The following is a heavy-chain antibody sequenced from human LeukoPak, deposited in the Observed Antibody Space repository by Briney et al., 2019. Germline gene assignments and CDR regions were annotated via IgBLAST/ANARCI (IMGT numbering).Heavy chain of an antibody. Sequence: PSETLSLTCTVSGGSISSSSYYWGWIRQPPGKGLEWIGSIYYSGSTYYNPSLKSRVTISVDTSKNQFSLKLSSVTAADTAVYYCARQSITMIVVVPGWFDPRGQGTLVTVSS. CDR2: IYYSGST. J-gene: IGHJ5*02. D-gene: IGHD3-22*01. V-gene: IGHV4-39*01. CDR1: GGSISSSSYY. CDR3: ARQSITMIVVVPGWFDP.